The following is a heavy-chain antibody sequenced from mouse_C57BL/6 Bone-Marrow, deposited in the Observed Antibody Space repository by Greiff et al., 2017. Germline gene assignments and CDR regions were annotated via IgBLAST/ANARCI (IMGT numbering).Heavy chain of an antibody. CDR2: IRNKANGYTT. V-gene: IGHV7-3*01. CDR3: ARWDSGHYLDY. J-gene: IGHJ2*01. D-gene: IGHD1-3*01. Sequence: EVMLVESGGGLVQPGGSLSLSCAASGFTFTDYYMSWVRQPPGKALEWLGFIRNKANGYTTEYSASVKGRFTISRDNSQSTLYLQMNALRAEDSATYYCARWDSGHYLDYWGQGTTLTVSS. CDR1: GFTFTDYY.